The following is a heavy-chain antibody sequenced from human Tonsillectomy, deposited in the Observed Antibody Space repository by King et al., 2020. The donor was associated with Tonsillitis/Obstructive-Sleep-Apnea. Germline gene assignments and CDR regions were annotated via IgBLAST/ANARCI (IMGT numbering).Heavy chain of an antibody. CDR2: INHSGVT. Sequence: VQLQQWGAGLLKPSETLSLTCAVYGGSFSGSYWSWIRQPPGKGLEWIGEINHSGVTNYNPSLKSRVTISIDTSKNQFSLNLSSVTAADTAVYYCARGEAPDCIMTSCQIWFDPWGQGTLVTVSS. CDR3: ARGEAPDCIMTSCQIWFDP. J-gene: IGHJ5*02. V-gene: IGHV4-34*01. CDR1: GGSFSGSY. D-gene: IGHD2-2*01.